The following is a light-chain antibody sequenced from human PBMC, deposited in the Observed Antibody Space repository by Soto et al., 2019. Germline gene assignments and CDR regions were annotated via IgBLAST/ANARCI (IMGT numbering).Light chain of an antibody. CDR3: QQSYSSPPT. CDR1: QSVMSNY. J-gene: IGKJ1*01. CDR2: GAS. Sequence: EIVMTQSAATLSLSPGERATLSCRASQSVMSNYLSWYQQKPGQPPRLLIYGASSRATGIPDRFSGSRSGPDFTLTISSLQPEDFATYYCQQSYSSPPTFGQGTKVDIK. V-gene: IGKV3D-7*01.